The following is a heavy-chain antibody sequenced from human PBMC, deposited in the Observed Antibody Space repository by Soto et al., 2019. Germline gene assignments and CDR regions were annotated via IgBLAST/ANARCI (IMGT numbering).Heavy chain of an antibody. V-gene: IGHV4-39*01. J-gene: IGHJ6*03. CDR1: GGSISSSSYY. CDR2: IYYSGST. CDR3: ARLGCTNGVCHYYYYYYMDV. Sequence: QLQLQESGPGLVKPSETLSLTCTVSGGSISSSSYYWGWIRQPPGKGLEWIGRIYYSGSTYYNPSLKSRVTISVDTSKNQFSLKLSSVNAADTAVYYCARLGCTNGVCHYYYYYYMDVWGKGTTVTVSS. D-gene: IGHD2-8*01.